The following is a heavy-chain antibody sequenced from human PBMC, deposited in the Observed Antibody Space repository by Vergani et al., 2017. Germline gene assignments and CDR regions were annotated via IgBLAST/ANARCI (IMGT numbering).Heavy chain of an antibody. J-gene: IGHJ6*02. CDR1: GFTFSSYG. Sequence: QVQLVESGGGVVQPGRSLRLSCAASGFTFSSYGMHWVRQAPGKGLEWVAVIWYDGSNKYYEGSVKGRFTISRENSKNTRDRKMNSLRAEDTAMYYCARKMDTAMVIYYYYGMDVWGQGTTVTVSS. CDR3: ARKMDTAMVIYYYYGMDV. D-gene: IGHD5-18*01. V-gene: IGHV3-33*01. CDR2: IWYDGSNK.